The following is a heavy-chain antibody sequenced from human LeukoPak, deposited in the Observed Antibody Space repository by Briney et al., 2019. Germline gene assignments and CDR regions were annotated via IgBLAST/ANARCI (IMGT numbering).Heavy chain of an antibody. D-gene: IGHD5-18*01. CDR2: VYYSGST. J-gene: IGHJ4*02. V-gene: IGHV4-59*01. CDR3: ARAVRGVRGYSYGYVDY. CDR1: GGSITQTNY. Sequence: SETLSLTCDVSGGSITQTNYWTWVRQPPGKGLEWIGYVYYSGSTKYSPSLTGRATIDIDTSKNQFSLKLSSVTAADTAVYYCARAVRGVRGYSYGYVDYWGQGTLVTVSS.